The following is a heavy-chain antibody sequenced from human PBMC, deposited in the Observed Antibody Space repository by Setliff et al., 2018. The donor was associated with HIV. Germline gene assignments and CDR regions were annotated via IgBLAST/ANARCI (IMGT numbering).Heavy chain of an antibody. CDR1: GVSITTDGYY. CDR3: AGGRYFRDIRDSRFDF. CDR2: MYHSGST. D-gene: IGHD3-9*01. Sequence: SETLSLTCSVSGVSITTDGYYWSWIRHYPGKGLEWIGYMYHSGSTYYNASLASRLIMSLDPSKNQFSLKLNSTTAADTAMYYCAGGRYFRDIRDSRFDFWGQGMLVTV. J-gene: IGHJ4*02. V-gene: IGHV4-31*03.